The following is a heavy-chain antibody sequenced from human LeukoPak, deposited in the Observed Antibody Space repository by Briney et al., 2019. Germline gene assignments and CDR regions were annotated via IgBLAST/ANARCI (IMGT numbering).Heavy chain of an antibody. J-gene: IGHJ4*02. CDR3: ARQGPPTYVWGSYRYGSPLEYYFDY. V-gene: IGHV4-59*01. CDR1: GGSISTYY. Sequence: PSETLSLTCTVSGGSISTYYWSWIRQPPGRGLEWIGYIYYSGITDYSPSLKSRVTISIDTSKKQFSLKLSSVTAADTAVYYCARQGPPTYVWGSYRYGSPLEYYFDYWGQGTLVTVSS. CDR2: IYYSGIT. D-gene: IGHD3-16*02.